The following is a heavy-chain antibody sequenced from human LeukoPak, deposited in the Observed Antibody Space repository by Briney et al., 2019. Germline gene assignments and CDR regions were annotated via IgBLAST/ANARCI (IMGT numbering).Heavy chain of an antibody. D-gene: IGHD5-18*01. J-gene: IGHJ4*02. Sequence: RGSLRLSCSASGFTFSRYAMHWVRQAPGKGLEYVSAITSNGGSTYYADSVKGRFTISRDNSKNTLYLQMSSLRAEDTAVYYCVKGITAMVPFFDYWGQGTLVTVSS. CDR1: GFTFSRYA. CDR2: ITSNGGST. V-gene: IGHV3-64D*06. CDR3: VKGITAMVPFFDY.